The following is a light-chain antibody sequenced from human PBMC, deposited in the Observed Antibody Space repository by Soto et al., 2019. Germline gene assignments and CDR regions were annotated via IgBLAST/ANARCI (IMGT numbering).Light chain of an antibody. CDR2: DVV. Sequence: QSALTQPRSVSGSPGQSVTISCTGTSSDVGGYNYVSWYQQYPGKAPKLIIFDVVKRPSGVPDRFSGSKSGNTASLTISGLQAEDEADYYCCSYGGTYALWVFGGGTQLTVL. CDR1: SSDVGGYNY. CDR3: CSYGGTYALWV. V-gene: IGLV2-11*01. J-gene: IGLJ3*02.